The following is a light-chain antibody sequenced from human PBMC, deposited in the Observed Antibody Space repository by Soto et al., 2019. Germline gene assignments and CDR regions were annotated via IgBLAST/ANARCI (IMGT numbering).Light chain of an antibody. CDR1: QTIIRY. V-gene: IGKV1-39*01. CDR3: QQTYSTPWT. CDR2: AAS. Sequence: DIQMTQSPSSLSASVGDRVSITCRASQTIIRYLSWYQQKPGKAPKLLISAASSLQSGVSSRFNGSRSGTDFTLTISSLQSDDFATYYCQQTYSTPWTFGPGTKVDFK. J-gene: IGKJ1*01.